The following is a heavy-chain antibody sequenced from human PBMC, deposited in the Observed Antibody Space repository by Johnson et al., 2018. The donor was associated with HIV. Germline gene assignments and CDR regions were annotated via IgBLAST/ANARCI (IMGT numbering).Heavy chain of an antibody. D-gene: IGHD6-6*01. V-gene: IGHV3-7*05. CDR3: ARDRGAARDAFDI. Sequence: VQLVESGGGVVQPGRSLRLSCAASGFTFSSYWMSWVRQAPGKGLEWVANIKQDGSEKYYVDSVKGPFTISRDNAKNSLYLQMNSLRAEDTAVYYCARDRGAARDAFDIWGQGTMVTVSS. J-gene: IGHJ3*02. CDR2: IKQDGSEK. CDR1: GFTFSSYW.